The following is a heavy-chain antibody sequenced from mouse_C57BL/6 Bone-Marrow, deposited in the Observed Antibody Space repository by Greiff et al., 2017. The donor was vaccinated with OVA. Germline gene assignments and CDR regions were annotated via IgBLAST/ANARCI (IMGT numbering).Heavy chain of an antibody. D-gene: IGHD2-12*01. CDR1: GFTFNTYA. V-gene: IGHV10-3*01. CDR3: VREGLYVWYFDV. CDR2: IRSKSSNYAT. J-gene: IGHJ1*03. Sequence: EVQLVESGGGLVQPQGSLKLSCAASGFTFNTYAMHWVRQAPGKGLEWVARIRSKSSNYATYYADSVKDRFTISRDDSQSMLYLQMNNLKTEDTAMYYCVREGLYVWYFDVWGTGTTVTVSS.